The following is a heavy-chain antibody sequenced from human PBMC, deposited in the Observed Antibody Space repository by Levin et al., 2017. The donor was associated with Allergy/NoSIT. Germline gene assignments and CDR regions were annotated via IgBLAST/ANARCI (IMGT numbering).Heavy chain of an antibody. J-gene: IGHJ5*02. CDR1: GFSLSTSGVG. CDR2: IYWDDDK. D-gene: IGHD2-15*01. Sequence: GSGPTLVKHTQTLTLTCTFSGFSLSTSGVGVGWIRQPPGKALEWLALIYWDDDKRYSPSLKSRLTISKDTSKNQVVLTMTNMDPVDTATYYCAHRRVAGGVVVAATRGNWFDPWGQGTLVIVSS. CDR3: AHRRVAGGVVVAATRGNWFDP. V-gene: IGHV2-5*02.